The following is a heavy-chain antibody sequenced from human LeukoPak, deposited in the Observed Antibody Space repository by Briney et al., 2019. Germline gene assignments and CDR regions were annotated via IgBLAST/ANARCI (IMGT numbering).Heavy chain of an antibody. CDR1: GFTFTSFA. D-gene: IGHD1-26*01. CDR3: AKRERVGTTIGH. Sequence: PGGSLRLSCAASGFTFTSFAMSWVRQAPGKGLEWVSAISTTGGTTYYADSVKGRFTISRDNSKNTLYLQMSSLRAEDTAVYYCAKRERVGTTIGHWGQGTLVTVS. V-gene: IGHV3-23*01. CDR2: ISTTGGTT. J-gene: IGHJ4*02.